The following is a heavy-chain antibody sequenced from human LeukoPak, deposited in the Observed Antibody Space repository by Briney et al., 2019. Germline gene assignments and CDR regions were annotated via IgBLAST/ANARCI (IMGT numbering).Heavy chain of an antibody. CDR3: AKPLSSGSYYNFHF. J-gene: IGHJ4*02. CDR1: GFTVSSNY. Sequence: PGGSLRLSCAASGFTVSSNYMNWVRQAPGKGLEWVSVIYSDNSTYYADSVRGRFTISRDNSENTLYLQMDSLRADDTAVYFCAKPLSSGSYYNFHFWGQGTLVTVSS. D-gene: IGHD3-10*01. CDR2: IYSDNST. V-gene: IGHV3-53*01.